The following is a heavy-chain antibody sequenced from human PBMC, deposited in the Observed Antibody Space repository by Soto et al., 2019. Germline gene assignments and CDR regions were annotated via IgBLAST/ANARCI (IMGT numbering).Heavy chain of an antibody. J-gene: IGHJ4*02. Sequence: GTQRVFSGDSGFTLSRYAMHWVRQAPGKGLEWVAVISYDGSNKYYADSVKGRFTISRDNSKNTLYLKMNSLRAEDTAVYYCAREGITMMGIDYWGQGTLAPVSS. D-gene: IGHD3-22*01. CDR1: GFTLSRYA. V-gene: IGHV3-30*14. CDR3: AREGITMMGIDY. CDR2: ISYDGSNK.